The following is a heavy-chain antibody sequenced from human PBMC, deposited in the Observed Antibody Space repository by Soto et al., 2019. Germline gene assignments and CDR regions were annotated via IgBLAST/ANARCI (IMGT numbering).Heavy chain of an antibody. CDR3: ARDRAYCSGGSCYSDS. J-gene: IGHJ4*02. CDR1: GGTLRSYT. V-gene: IGHV1-69*08. D-gene: IGHD2-15*01. CDR2: IIPMINIC. Sequence: QVQLVQSGAEVRKPGSSVKVSCKAPGGTLRSYTITWVRQAPGQGLEWMARIIPMINICTYAQNFQGRLTVTAYKSTDTVYMDLSSLTSDDTAVYYCARDRAYCSGGSCYSDSWGQGTLVTVSS.